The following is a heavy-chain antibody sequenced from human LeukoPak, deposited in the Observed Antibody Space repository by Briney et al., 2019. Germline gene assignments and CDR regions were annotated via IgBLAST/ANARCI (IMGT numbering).Heavy chain of an antibody. CDR2: VRGSGSDK. Sequence: GGSLRLSCAVSGFTFSTYAMSWVRQAPGKGLEWVSAVRGSGSDKYYADSVKGRFTISRDNSKNTLYLQMNSLRAGDTAIYYCAKTSRGNGAYDSPFDYWGQGTLVTVSS. J-gene: IGHJ4*02. CDR3: AKTSRGNGAYDSPFDY. D-gene: IGHD5-12*01. V-gene: IGHV3-23*01. CDR1: GFTFSTYA.